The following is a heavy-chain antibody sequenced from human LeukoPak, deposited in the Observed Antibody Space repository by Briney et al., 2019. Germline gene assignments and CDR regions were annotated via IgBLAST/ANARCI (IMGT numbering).Heavy chain of an antibody. Sequence: GGSLRLSCAASGFSFRNYGMHWVRQAPGKGLEWVSAISGNGGSTYYADSVKGRFTISRDNSKNTLYLQMNSLRAEDTAVYYCARRMGGPRGHSYGSFRVGYYFDYWGQGTLVTVSS. CDR1: GFSFRNYG. J-gene: IGHJ4*02. CDR3: ARRMGGPRGHSYGSFRVGYYFDY. D-gene: IGHD5-18*01. CDR2: ISGNGGST. V-gene: IGHV3-23*01.